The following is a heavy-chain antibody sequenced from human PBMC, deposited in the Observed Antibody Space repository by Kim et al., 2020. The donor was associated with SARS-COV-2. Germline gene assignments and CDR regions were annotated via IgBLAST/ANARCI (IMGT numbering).Heavy chain of an antibody. J-gene: IGHJ5*02. D-gene: IGHD2-15*01. CDR3: ARDVEGYFTDRSCYRGLDP. Sequence: KGRYSISRDNSKNTLYLQMNSLRAEDTAVYYCARDVEGYFTDRSCYRGLDPWGRGTLITVSS. V-gene: IGHV3-30*07.